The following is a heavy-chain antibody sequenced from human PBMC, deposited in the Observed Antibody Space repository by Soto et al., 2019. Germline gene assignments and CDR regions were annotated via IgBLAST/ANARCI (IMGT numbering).Heavy chain of an antibody. J-gene: IGHJ5*01. CDR3: ARLPWGDYRGIFDS. Sequence: SETLSLTCTVSGGSISGYYWIWIRQPPGKGLEWIGYIYYSGTTNYNPSLKSRGTISVDTSKNQFSLNLRSVTAADTAVYYCARLPWGDYRGIFDSWGQGTLVTVSS. D-gene: IGHD4-17*01. CDR1: GGSISGYY. V-gene: IGHV4-59*01. CDR2: IYYSGTT.